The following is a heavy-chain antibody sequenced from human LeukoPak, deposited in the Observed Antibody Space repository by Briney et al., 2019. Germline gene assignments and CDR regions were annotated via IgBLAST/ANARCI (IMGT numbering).Heavy chain of an antibody. CDR1: GGSISSYY. D-gene: IGHD6-13*01. V-gene: IGHV4-34*01. Sequence: PSETLSLTCTVSGGSISSYYWSWIRQPPGKGLEWIGEINHSGSTNYNPSLKSRVTISVDTSKNQFSLKLSSVTAADTAVYYCARGAIAAATPWGQGTLVTVSS. CDR3: ARGAIAAATP. CDR2: INHSGST. J-gene: IGHJ5*02.